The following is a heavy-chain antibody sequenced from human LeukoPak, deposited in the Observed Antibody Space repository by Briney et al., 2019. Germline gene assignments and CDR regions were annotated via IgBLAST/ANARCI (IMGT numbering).Heavy chain of an antibody. Sequence: GGSLRLSCAASGFTFSNYWMSWVRQAPGKGLEWVANIKEAGSEKYYVDSVKGRFTISRDNAKNSVYLEMNSLRAEDTAEYYCANLHLLGFDSWGQGILVTVSS. CDR3: ANLHLLGFDS. CDR1: GFTFSNYW. V-gene: IGHV3-7*01. D-gene: IGHD2-2*01. CDR2: IKEAGSEK. J-gene: IGHJ4*02.